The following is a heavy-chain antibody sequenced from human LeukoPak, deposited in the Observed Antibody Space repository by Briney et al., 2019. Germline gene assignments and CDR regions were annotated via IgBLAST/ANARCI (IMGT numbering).Heavy chain of an antibody. Sequence: GGSLRLSCTVSGYTFGDYALTWFRQAPGKGLEWVGFIRTKTYAEATEYAASVKGRLTFSRDDSNSIAHLQMNSLKTEDTAVYCCSRGLRFPDVWGKGTTVTVSS. J-gene: IGHJ6*04. CDR3: SRGLRFPDV. CDR1: GYTFGDYA. CDR2: IRTKTYAEAT. D-gene: IGHD3-3*01. V-gene: IGHV3-49*03.